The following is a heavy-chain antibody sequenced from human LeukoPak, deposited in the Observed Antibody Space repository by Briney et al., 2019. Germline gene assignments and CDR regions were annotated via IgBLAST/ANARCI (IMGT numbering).Heavy chain of an antibody. CDR1: GFTFSTYD. CDR2: VRVNGRST. CDR3: AKPGEPSNYYFDY. D-gene: IGHD1-14*01. J-gene: IGHJ4*02. Sequence: GGSLRLSCTASGFTFSTYDMSWVRQAPGKGLEWVSTVRVNGRSTFYADSVKGRFTISRDNSKNTLYLQMSSLRAEDTALYYCAKPGEPSNYYFDYWGQGALVTVSS. V-gene: IGHV3-23*01.